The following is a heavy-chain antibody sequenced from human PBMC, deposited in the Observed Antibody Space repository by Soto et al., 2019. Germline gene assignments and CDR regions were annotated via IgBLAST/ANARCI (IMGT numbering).Heavy chain of an antibody. J-gene: IGHJ4*02. D-gene: IGHD3-10*01. CDR1: GFTFSSYA. CDR3: ATPPDYYGSGSYYNDYFDY. V-gene: IGHV3-23*01. Sequence: EVQLLESGGGLVQPGGSLRLSCAASGFTFSSYAMSWVRQAPGKGLEWVSAISGSGGSTYYADSVKGRFTISRDNSKNTLYLQMNSLRAEDTAVYYWATPPDYYGSGSYYNDYFDYWGQGTLVTVSS. CDR2: ISGSGGST.